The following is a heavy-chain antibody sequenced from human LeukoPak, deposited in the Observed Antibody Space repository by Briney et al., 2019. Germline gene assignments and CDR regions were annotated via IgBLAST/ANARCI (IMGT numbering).Heavy chain of an antibody. V-gene: IGHV1-2*02. D-gene: IGHD2-2*02. Sequence: ASVKVSCKASGYTFSDYYIHWVRQAPGQGLEWMAWINPRNGDTNYAQKFQGRVTMTRDTSISTAYMELSRLISDDTAVYYCASIPISSRYYFDYWGQGTLVTVSS. CDR2: INPRNGDT. J-gene: IGHJ4*02. CDR1: GYTFSDYY. CDR3: ASIPISSRYYFDY.